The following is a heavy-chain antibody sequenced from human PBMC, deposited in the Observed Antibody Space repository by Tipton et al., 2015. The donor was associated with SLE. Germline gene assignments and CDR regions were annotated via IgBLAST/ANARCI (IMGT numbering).Heavy chain of an antibody. D-gene: IGHD6-6*01. V-gene: IGHV4-34*01. CDR2: IYYSGST. J-gene: IGHJ4*02. CDR1: GGYFSGYY. Sequence: TLSLTCAVYGGYFSGYYWSWIRQPPGKGLEWIGSIYYSGSTYYNPSLKSRVTISVDTSKNQFSLKLSSVTAADTAVYYCARALSSLLFDYWGQGTLVTVSS. CDR3: ARALSSLLFDY.